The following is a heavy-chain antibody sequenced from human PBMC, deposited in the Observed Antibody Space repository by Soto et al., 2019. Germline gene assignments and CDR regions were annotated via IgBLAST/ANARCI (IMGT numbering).Heavy chain of an antibody. CDR2: IYYSGST. D-gene: IGHD2-15*01. J-gene: IGHJ3*02. Sequence: SETLSLTCTVSGGSISSGGYYWSWIRQHPGKGLEWIGYIYYSGSTYYNPSLKSRVTISVDTSKNQFSLKLSSVTAADTAVYYCARESDIVVVVAAHGAFDIWGQGTMVTVSS. V-gene: IGHV4-31*03. CDR1: GGSISSGGYY. CDR3: ARESDIVVVVAAHGAFDI.